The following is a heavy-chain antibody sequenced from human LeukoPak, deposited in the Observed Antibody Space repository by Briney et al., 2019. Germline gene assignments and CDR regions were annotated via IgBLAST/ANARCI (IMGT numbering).Heavy chain of an antibody. V-gene: IGHV3-23*01. CDR2: ISDSGGKT. J-gene: IGHJ3*02. CDR3: AKDWSCDT. Sequence: PGGSLRLSCAASGFTFITYAMTWVRQAPGKGLEWVSAISDSGGKTHYADSVRGRFTISRDNSMNTLFLQMNSLRPEDTAVYYCAKDWSCDTWGQGTMVTVSS. CDR1: GFTFITYA.